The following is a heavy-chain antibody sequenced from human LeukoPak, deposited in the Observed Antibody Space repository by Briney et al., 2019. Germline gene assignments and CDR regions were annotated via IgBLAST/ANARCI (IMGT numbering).Heavy chain of an antibody. CDR1: GFTFDDYA. V-gene: IGHV3-43*02. J-gene: IGHJ6*02. D-gene: IGHD3-10*01. Sequence: PGRSLRLSCAASGFTFDDYAMHWVRQAPGKGLEWVSLISGDGGSTYYADSVKGRFTISRDNRKNSLYLQMNSLRTEDTALYYCAKARVRRGYYYYGMDVWGQGTTVTVSS. CDR2: ISGDGGST. CDR3: AKARVRRGYYYYGMDV.